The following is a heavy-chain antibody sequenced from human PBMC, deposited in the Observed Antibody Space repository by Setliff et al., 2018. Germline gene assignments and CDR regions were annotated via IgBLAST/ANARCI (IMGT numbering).Heavy chain of an antibody. D-gene: IGHD3-9*01. Sequence: GASVKVSCKASGYTFTYFGLSWVRQAPGQGLEWMGWISSYNGQTTYAQRFQGRITMTTDTSTDTAYMELRNLRSDDTAIYFCAKEPAVSLTEAVRRTYHDYAMDAWGQGTTVTVSS. CDR1: GYTFTYFG. CDR2: ISSYNGQT. J-gene: IGHJ6*02. CDR3: AKEPAVSLTEAVRRTYHDYAMDA. V-gene: IGHV1-18*01.